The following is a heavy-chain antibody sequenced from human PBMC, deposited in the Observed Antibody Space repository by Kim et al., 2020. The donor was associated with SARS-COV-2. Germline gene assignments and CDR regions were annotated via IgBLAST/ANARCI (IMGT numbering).Heavy chain of an antibody. CDR1: GGTFSSYA. CDR2: IIPIFGTA. V-gene: IGHV1-69*06. J-gene: IGHJ4*02. Sequence: SVKVSCKASGGTFSSYAISWVRQAPGQGLEWMGGIIPIFGTANYAQKFQGRVTITADKSTSTAYMELSSLRSEDTAVYYCARDRGYGDYGDPGYFDYWGQGTLVTVSS. CDR3: ARDRGYGDYGDPGYFDY. D-gene: IGHD4-17*01.